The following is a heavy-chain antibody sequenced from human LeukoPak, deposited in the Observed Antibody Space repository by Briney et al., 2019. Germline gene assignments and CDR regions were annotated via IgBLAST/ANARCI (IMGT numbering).Heavy chain of an antibody. D-gene: IGHD2-15*01. J-gene: IGHJ4*02. Sequence: ASEKVSCKASGYTFTSYYMHWVRQAPGQGLEWMGWINPNSGGTNYAQKFQGRVTMTRDTSISTAYMELSRLRSDDTAVYYCARANSHYCSGGSCYNVIAYWGQGTLVTVSS. CDR3: ARANSHYCSGGSCYNVIAY. CDR2: INPNSGGT. V-gene: IGHV1-2*02. CDR1: GYTFTSYY.